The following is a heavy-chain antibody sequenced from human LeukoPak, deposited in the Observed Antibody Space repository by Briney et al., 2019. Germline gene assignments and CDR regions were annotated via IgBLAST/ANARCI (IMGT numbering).Heavy chain of an antibody. CDR1: GFTFSSYS. J-gene: IGHJ3*02. CDR2: ISSSSSYI. Sequence: GGSLRLSCAASGFTFSSYSMNWVRQAPGKGLEWVSSISSSSSYIYYADSVKGRFTISRDNAKNSLYLQMNSLRAEDTAVYYCARRYYYDSSGYYYGGAFDIWGQGTMVTVSS. V-gene: IGHV3-21*06. CDR3: ARRYYYDSSGYYYGGAFDI. D-gene: IGHD3-22*01.